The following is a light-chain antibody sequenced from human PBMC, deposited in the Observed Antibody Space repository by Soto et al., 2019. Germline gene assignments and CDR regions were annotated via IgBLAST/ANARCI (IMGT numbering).Light chain of an antibody. CDR3: QQYKSYSPFT. CDR2: KAS. J-gene: IGKJ3*01. V-gene: IGKV1-5*03. Sequence: DIQMTQSPSTLSASVGDRVIITCRASQSISDWLAWYQQKPGKAPNLLIYKASSLESGVPSRFSGSGSGTEFTLTISSLQPDDFATYYCQQYKSYSPFTFGPGTKVDI. CDR1: QSISDW.